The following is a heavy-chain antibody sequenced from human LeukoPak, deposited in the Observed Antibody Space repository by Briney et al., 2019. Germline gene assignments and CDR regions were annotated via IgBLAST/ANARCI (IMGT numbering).Heavy chain of an antibody. D-gene: IGHD2-15*01. V-gene: IGHV1-2*02. CDR3: ARLVVAALYYFDY. J-gene: IGHJ4*02. CDR2: INPNSGGT. Sequence: ASVKVSCKASGYTFTGYYMHWVRQAPGQGLEWMGWINPNSGGTNYAQKFQGRVTMTRDTSISTAYMELSGLRSDDTAVYYCARLVVAALYYFDYWGQGTLVTVSS. CDR1: GYTFTGYY.